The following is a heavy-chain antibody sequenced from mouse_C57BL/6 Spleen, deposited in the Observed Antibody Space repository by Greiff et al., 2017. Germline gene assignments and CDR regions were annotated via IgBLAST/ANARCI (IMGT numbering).Heavy chain of an antibody. CDR2: IYPGDGDT. Sequence: VKLMESGPELVKPGASVKISCKASGYAFSSSWMNWVKQRPGKGLEWIGRIYPGDGDTNYNGKFKVKATLTADKSSSTAYMQLSSLTSEDSAVYFCARRLEDYFDYWGQGTTLTVSS. CDR3: ARRLEDYFDY. J-gene: IGHJ2*01. V-gene: IGHV1-82*01. CDR1: GYAFSSSW. D-gene: IGHD4-1*01.